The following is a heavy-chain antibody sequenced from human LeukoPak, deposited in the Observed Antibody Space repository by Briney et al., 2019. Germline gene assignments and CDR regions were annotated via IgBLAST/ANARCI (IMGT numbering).Heavy chain of an antibody. CDR3: ARSTGIQYYSVMDV. CDR2: ISYDWSNT. CDR1: GFTFSNYV. Sequence: PGGSLTLSCAASGFTFSNYVIHWLRQAPGKGLEGLTVISYDWSNTYYAGSGKGRFTIARDNSQNTLHLQMSSLSTDDTAVYYCARSTGIQYYSVMDVWGQGTTVTVSS. J-gene: IGHJ6*02. D-gene: IGHD6-13*01. V-gene: IGHV3-30-3*01.